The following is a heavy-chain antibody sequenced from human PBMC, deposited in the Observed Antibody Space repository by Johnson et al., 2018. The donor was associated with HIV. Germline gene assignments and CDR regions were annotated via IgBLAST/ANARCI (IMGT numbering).Heavy chain of an antibody. CDR3: VRLRSRGYWSVDAFDS. V-gene: IGHV3-66*01. D-gene: IGHD3-22*01. J-gene: IGHJ3*02. CDR1: GFTFENYG. CDR2: IYSRDTT. Sequence: MLLVESGGSVIRPGGSLRLSCVGTGFTFENYGMSWVRQAPGKGLEWVSIIYSRDTTYYADSVKGRFSISSDSSKNTLYVQMKSLRAEDTALDYCVRLRSRGYWSVDAFDSWGEGTMVSVSS.